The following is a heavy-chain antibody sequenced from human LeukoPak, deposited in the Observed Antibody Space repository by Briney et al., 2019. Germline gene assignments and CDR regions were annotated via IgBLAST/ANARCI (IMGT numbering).Heavy chain of an antibody. V-gene: IGHV3-30-3*01. Sequence: PGGSLRLSCAASGFTFSSYAMHWVRRAPGKGLEWVAVISYDGSNKYYADSVKGRFTISRDNSKNTLYLQMNSLRAEDTAVYYCARDSARSGGSCFDYWGQGTLVTVSS. CDR1: GFTFSSYA. D-gene: IGHD2-15*01. CDR3: ARDSARSGGSCFDY. CDR2: ISYDGSNK. J-gene: IGHJ4*02.